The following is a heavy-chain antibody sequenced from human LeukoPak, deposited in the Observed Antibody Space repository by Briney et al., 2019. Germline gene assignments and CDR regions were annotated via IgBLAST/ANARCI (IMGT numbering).Heavy chain of an antibody. CDR2: IWYDGSNK. J-gene: IGHJ4*02. D-gene: IGHD3-22*01. V-gene: IGHV3-33*06. CDR3: AKDLSYYYDSSGYNFDY. Sequence: PGRSLRLSCAASGFTLSSYGMHWVRQAPGKRLDWVAVIWYDGSNKYYADSVKGRFTISRANSKNTLYLQMNSLRAEDTAVYYCAKDLSYYYDSSGYNFDYWGQGTLVTVSS. CDR1: GFTLSSYG.